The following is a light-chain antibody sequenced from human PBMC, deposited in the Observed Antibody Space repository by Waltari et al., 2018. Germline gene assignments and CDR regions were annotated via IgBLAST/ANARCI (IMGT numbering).Light chain of an antibody. Sequence: QSVLTQPPSVSGAPGQTVTISCTGSGSNIGAGYAVHWYQQRPGEAPKLLIFGVHTRPLGVPDRFSGSQSGTSASLAIRGLQAEDEADYYCQSYDPSLSVVFGGGTKLTVV. CDR2: GVH. V-gene: IGLV1-40*01. CDR1: GSNIGAGYA. J-gene: IGLJ2*01. CDR3: QSYDPSLSVV.